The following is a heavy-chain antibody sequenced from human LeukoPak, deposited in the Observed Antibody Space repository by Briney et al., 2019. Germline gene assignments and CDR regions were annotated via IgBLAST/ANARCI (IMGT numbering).Heavy chain of an antibody. Sequence: SETLSLTCAVYGGSFSGYYWSWIRQPPGKGLEWIGEINHSGSTNYNPSLKSRVTISVDTSKNQFSLKLSSVTAADTAVYYCARGANCSSTSCYTRWFDPWGQGTLVTVSS. V-gene: IGHV4-34*01. CDR2: INHSGST. CDR1: GGSFSGYY. J-gene: IGHJ5*02. D-gene: IGHD2-2*02. CDR3: ARGANCSSTSCYTRWFDP.